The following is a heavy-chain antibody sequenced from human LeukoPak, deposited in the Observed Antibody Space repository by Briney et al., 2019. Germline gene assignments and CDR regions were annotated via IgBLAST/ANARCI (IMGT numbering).Heavy chain of an antibody. J-gene: IGHJ4*02. Sequence: GASVKVSCKASGYTFTGYYMHWVRQAPGQGLEWMGWINPNSGGTNYAQKFQGRVTMTRDTSISTAYMELSRLRSDDTAVYYCARAGSPLGTIFGVVTAFDYWGQGTLVTVSS. D-gene: IGHD3-3*01. CDR1: GYTFTGYY. V-gene: IGHV1-2*02. CDR2: INPNSGGT. CDR3: ARAGSPLGTIFGVVTAFDY.